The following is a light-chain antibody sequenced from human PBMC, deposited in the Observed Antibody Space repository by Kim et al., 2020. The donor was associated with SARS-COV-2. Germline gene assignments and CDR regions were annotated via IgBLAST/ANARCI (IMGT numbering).Light chain of an antibody. CDR2: DAS. V-gene: IGKV1-17*01. CDR1: QGIGKA. J-gene: IGKJ4*01. CDR3: LHHHIFPLT. Sequence: DIQMTQSPSSLSASVGDRVTITCRASQGIGKALGWYQQRPGRAPNRLIYDASNLESGVPSRFSGSGSGTEFTLTISSLQPDDFATYYCLHHHIFPLTFGGGTKLEI.